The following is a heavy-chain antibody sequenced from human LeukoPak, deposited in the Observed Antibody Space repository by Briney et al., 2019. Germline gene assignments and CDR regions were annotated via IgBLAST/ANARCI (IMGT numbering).Heavy chain of an antibody. CDR3: AITPRWELRDYYYMDV. CDR1: GYTFTSYG. CDR2: ISAYNGNT. Sequence: GASVKVSCKASGYTFTSYGISWVRQAPGQGLEWMGWISAYNGNTNYAQKLQGRVTMTTDTTTSTAYMELRSLRSDDTAVYYCAITPRWELRDYYYMDVWGKGTTVTVSS. J-gene: IGHJ6*03. D-gene: IGHD1-26*01. V-gene: IGHV1-18*01.